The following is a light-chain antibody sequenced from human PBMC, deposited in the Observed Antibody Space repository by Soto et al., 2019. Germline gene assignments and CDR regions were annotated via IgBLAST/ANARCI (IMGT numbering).Light chain of an antibody. CDR3: QHYDNSPLYT. CDR1: QSINSNY. Sequence: EIVLTQSPGTLSLSPGEGATLSCRASQSINSNYLAWYQQKPGLAPRLLIYGASSRATGIPDRFSGSGSGTDFTLTISRLEPEDFAVYYCQHYDNSPLYTFGQGTKLEI. J-gene: IGKJ2*01. CDR2: GAS. V-gene: IGKV3-20*01.